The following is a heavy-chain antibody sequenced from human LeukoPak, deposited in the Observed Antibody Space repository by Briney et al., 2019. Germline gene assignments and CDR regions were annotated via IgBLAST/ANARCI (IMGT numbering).Heavy chain of an antibody. CDR3: ARDRVDKVMVTADY. V-gene: IGHV3-7*01. J-gene: IGHJ4*02. CDR1: GFTFRSYW. CDR2: INQDGSEK. D-gene: IGHD5-18*01. Sequence: GGSLRLSCAASGFTFRSYWMSWVRQAPGKGLEWVANINQDGSEKNYVDSVKGRFTISRDNAKNSLYLQMNSLRAEDTAVYYCARDRVDKVMVTADYWGQGTLVTVSS.